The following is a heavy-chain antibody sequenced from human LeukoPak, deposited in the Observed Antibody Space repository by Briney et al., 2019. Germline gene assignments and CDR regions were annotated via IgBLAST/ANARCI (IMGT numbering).Heavy chain of an antibody. CDR2: ISYDGTDK. D-gene: IGHD4/OR15-4a*01. CDR3: ARGTFYYGDNYNTRAFGQPFDS. J-gene: IGHJ4*02. V-gene: IGHV3-30*04. CDR1: GFTFTSYA. Sequence: SGTSLRLSCAASGFTFTSYALHWVRQAPGKGLDWLSDISYDGTDKNYADSVGGRFTISRDNSRNTLYLQINSLRAEDTAIYYCARGTFYYGDNYNTRAFGQPFDSWGQGTLVTVSS.